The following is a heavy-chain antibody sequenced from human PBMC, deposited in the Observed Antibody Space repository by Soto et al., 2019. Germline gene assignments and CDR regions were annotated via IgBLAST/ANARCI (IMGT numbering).Heavy chain of an antibody. CDR1: GGSISRSNW. J-gene: IGHJ2*01. V-gene: IGHV4-4*02. CDR3: ARVLAALGNRWYLDL. D-gene: IGHD2-15*01. CDR2: IYHSGLT. Sequence: QVQLQESGPGLVQPSETLSLICTVSGGSISRSNWWSWVRHPPGKGLEWIGEIYHSGLTDYNPSLKSRVSMAVGKCKIQFSLNLTSLTAAGTAVYYCARVLAALGNRWYLDLWGRGTLVSVSS.